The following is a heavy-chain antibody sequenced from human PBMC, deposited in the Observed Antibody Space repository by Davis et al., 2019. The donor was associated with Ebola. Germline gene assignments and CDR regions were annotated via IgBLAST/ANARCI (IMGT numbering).Heavy chain of an antibody. J-gene: IGHJ6*02. CDR2: IYYSGST. D-gene: IGHD3-3*01. CDR3: ARGRFLEWVTRYYYYGMDV. Sequence: SETLSLTCAVYGGSFSGYYWSWIRQPPGKGLEWIGYIYYSGSTNYNPSLKSRVTISVDTSKNQFSLKLSSVTAADTAVYYCARGRFLEWVTRYYYYGMDVWGQGTTVTVSS. V-gene: IGHV4-59*01. CDR1: GGSFSGYY.